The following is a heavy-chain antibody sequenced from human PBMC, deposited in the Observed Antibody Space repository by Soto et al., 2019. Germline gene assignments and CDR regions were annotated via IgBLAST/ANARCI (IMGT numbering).Heavy chain of an antibody. V-gene: IGHV3-23*01. J-gene: IGHJ4*02. CDR1: GFTFSSYA. CDR2: ISGSGGST. D-gene: IGHD1-26*01. CDR3: ARRGSGSYYGY. Sequence: EVQLLESGGGLVQPGGSLRLSCAASGFTFSSYAMRWVRQAPVKGLEWVSAISGSGGSTYYADSVKGRFTISRDNSKNTLYLQMNSLRAEDTVVYYCARRGSGSYYGYWGQGTLVTVSS.